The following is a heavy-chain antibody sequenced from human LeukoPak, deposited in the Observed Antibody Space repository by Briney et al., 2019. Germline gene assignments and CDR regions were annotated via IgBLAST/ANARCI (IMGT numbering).Heavy chain of an antibody. V-gene: IGHV1-69*04. CDR1: GGTFSSYA. D-gene: IGHD2-2*01. CDR3: ARDNCSSTSCYGSDFDY. J-gene: IGHJ4*02. Sequence: SVKVSCKASGGTFSSYAISWVRQAPGQGLEWMGRIIPILGIANYAQKFQGRVTITADKSTSTAYMELSSLRSEDTAVYYCARDNCSSTSCYGSDFDYWGQGTLVTVSS. CDR2: IIPILGIA.